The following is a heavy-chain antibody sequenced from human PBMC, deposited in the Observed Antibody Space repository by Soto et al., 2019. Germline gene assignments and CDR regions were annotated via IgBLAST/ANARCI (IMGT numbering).Heavy chain of an antibody. D-gene: IGHD3-9*01. CDR1: GYTFPSYG. CDR3: ARGRYDILPGYYLYYGMDV. V-gene: IGHV1-18*04. CDR2: ISAYNGNT. Sequence: ASVKVSGKASGYTFPSYGISWVRRAPGQGLEWIGWISAYNGNTNYEQKLQGRVTMTTDTSTSTAYMELRSLRSDDTAVYYCARGRYDILPGYYLYYGMDVWGQGTTVTVSS. J-gene: IGHJ6*02.